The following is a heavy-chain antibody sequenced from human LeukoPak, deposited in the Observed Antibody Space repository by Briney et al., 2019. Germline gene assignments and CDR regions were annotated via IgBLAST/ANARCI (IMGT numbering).Heavy chain of an antibody. D-gene: IGHD3-10*01. CDR3: ASPLTPGGYYYGMDV. CDR2: IWYDGSNK. Sequence: GGSLRLSCAASGFTFSSYGMHWVRQAPGKGLEWVAVIWYDGSNKYYADSVKGRFTISRDNSKNTLYLQMNSLRAEDTAVYYCASPLTPGGYYYGMDVWGQGTTVTVSS. J-gene: IGHJ6*02. V-gene: IGHV3-33*01. CDR1: GFTFSSYG.